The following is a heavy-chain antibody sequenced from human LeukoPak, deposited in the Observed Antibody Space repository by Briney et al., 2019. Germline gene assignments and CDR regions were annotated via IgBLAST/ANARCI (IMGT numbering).Heavy chain of an antibody. CDR2: IWYSGTNN. D-gene: IGHD4-23*01. CDR1: GFTFSDYG. J-gene: IGHJ6*02. CDR3: ARDDSYGGNLYFYYGMDV. V-gene: IGHV3-33*01. Sequence: GGSLRLSCAASGFTFSDYGMHWIRQAPGKGLERITVIWYSGTNNYYADSVKGRFTVSRDNSKNTVFLQMNSLTVDDTAVYYCARDDSYGGNLYFYYGMDVWGQGTTVTVSS.